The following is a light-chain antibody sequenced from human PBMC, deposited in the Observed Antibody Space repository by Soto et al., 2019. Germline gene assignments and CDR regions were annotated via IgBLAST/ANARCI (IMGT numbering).Light chain of an antibody. J-gene: IGLJ1*01. CDR1: SSDVGGYNY. CDR3: NSYTSTSTLYV. V-gene: IGLV2-14*01. Sequence: QSVLTQPASVSGSPGQSITISCTGTSSDVGGYNYVSWYQQHPGKAPKLIIYEVNTRPSGVSNRFSGSKSDNTASRTISGLQAGDEADYYCNSYTSTSTLYVFGPGTKLTVL. CDR2: EVN.